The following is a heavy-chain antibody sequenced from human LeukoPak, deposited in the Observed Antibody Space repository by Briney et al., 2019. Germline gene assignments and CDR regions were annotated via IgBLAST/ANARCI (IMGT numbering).Heavy chain of an antibody. Sequence: SETLSLTCTVSGGSISSSSYYWGWIRQPPGRGLEWIGSVYYSGSTYYNPSLKSRVTISVDTSKNQFSLKLSSVTASDTAVYYCARLWSGGNGDYWGQGTLVTVSS. CDR1: GGSISSSSYY. V-gene: IGHV4-39*01. J-gene: IGHJ4*02. CDR2: VYYSGST. D-gene: IGHD2-15*01. CDR3: ARLWSGGNGDY.